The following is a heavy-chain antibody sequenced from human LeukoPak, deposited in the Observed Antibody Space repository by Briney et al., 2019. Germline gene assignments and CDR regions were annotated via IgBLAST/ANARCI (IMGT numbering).Heavy chain of an antibody. J-gene: IGHJ4*02. CDR3: ARDRAEYCSSTSCYTGSYFDY. CDR2: ISSSSSTI. Sequence: PGGSLRLSCAASGFTFSSYSMNWVRQAPGKGLEWVSYISSSSSTIYYADSVKGRFTISRDNSKNTLYLQMNSLRAEDTAVYYCARDRAEYCSSTSCYTGSYFDYWGQGTLATVSS. D-gene: IGHD2-2*02. V-gene: IGHV3-48*01. CDR1: GFTFSSYS.